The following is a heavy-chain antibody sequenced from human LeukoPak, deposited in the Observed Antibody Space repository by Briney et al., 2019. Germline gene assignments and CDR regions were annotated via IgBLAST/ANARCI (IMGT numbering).Heavy chain of an antibody. CDR1: TSSRYY. D-gene: IGHD5-12*01. CDR3: ARDIVATSGDF. Sequence: TSSRYYWAWIRQAPGKGLEWVSYITSAGRAIYYADSVQGRFTISRDNARNSLYLQMNGLRAEDTAVYYCARDIVATSGDFWGQGTLVTVSS. CDR2: ITSAGRAI. J-gene: IGHJ4*02. V-gene: IGHV3-11*01.